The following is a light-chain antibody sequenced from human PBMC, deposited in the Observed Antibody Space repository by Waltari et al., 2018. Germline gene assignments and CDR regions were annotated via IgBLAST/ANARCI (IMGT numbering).Light chain of an antibody. CDR3: CSNVGSSVF. Sequence: QSALTQPASVSGPPGQSITIPCTGFNSNVGSYNLVSWYQKHPGKAPKLLIYEGNRRPSGVSNRFSGSKSDNTASLTLSGLQAEDEADYYCCSNVGSSVFFGGGTKLTVL. CDR1: NSNVGSYNL. V-gene: IGLV2-23*03. J-gene: IGLJ2*01. CDR2: EGN.